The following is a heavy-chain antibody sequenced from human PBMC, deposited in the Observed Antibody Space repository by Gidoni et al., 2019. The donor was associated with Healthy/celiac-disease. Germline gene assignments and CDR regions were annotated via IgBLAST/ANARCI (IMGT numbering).Heavy chain of an antibody. Sequence: VKLVESGGGLVQPGGSLRLCCAASGFTFSSYSMNWVRQAPGKGLEWVSYISSSSSTIYYADSVKGRFTISRDNANNSLYLQMNSLRDEDTAVYYCARDQHPPSPPAPGMDVWGQGTTVTVSS. J-gene: IGHJ6*02. CDR2: ISSSSSTI. CDR1: GFTFSSYS. CDR3: ARDQHPPSPPAPGMDV. V-gene: IGHV3-48*02.